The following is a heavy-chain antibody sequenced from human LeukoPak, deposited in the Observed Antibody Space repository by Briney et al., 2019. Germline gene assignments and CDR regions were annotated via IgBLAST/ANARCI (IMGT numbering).Heavy chain of an antibody. V-gene: IGHV3-53*01. CDR1: GFTVSSNY. Sequence: GGSLRLSCAASGFTVSSNYMSWVRQAPGKGLEWVSVIYSGGSTYYADSVKGRFTISRDNSKNTLYLQMNSLRAEDTAVYYCARDRGDHPYYCYYMDVWGKGTTVTVSS. CDR2: IYSGGST. D-gene: IGHD2-21*01. CDR3: ARDRGDHPYYCYYMDV. J-gene: IGHJ6*03.